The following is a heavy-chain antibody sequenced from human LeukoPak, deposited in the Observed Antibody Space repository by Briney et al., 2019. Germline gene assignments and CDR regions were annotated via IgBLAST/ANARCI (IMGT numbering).Heavy chain of an antibody. V-gene: IGHV1-69*13. Sequence: GASVKVSCKASGGTFSSYAISWVRQAPGQGLEWMGGIIPIFGTANYAQKFQGRATITADESTSTAYMELSSLRSEDTAVYYCARTPVHGSPVGYFDLWGRGTLVTVSS. J-gene: IGHJ2*01. CDR1: GGTFSSYA. CDR3: ARTPVHGSPVGYFDL. CDR2: IIPIFGTA. D-gene: IGHD1-14*01.